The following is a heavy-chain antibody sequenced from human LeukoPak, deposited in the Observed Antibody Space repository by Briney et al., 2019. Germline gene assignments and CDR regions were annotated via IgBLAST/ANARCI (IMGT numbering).Heavy chain of an antibody. V-gene: IGHV3-23*01. D-gene: IGHD6-13*01. J-gene: IGHJ4*02. Sequence: GGSLRLSCAASGFTFSSYAMSWVRQAPGKGLEWVSAISGSGGSTYYADSVKGRFTISRDNSKNTLYLQMNSLRAEDTAVYYCAMTTSSSWYFDYWGQGTLVTVSS. CDR1: GFTFSSYA. CDR3: AMTTSSSWYFDY. CDR2: ISGSGGST.